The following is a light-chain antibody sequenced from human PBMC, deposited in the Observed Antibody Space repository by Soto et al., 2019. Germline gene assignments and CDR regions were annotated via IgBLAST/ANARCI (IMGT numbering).Light chain of an antibody. CDR1: QSISNR. CDR2: TAS. CDR3: QQSYSTTWT. V-gene: IGKV1-39*01. J-gene: IGKJ1*01. Sequence: DIQMTQSPSTLSASVGDRVTITCRASQSISNRLAWYQQKPGKAPKLLIYTASSLQSGVPSRFSGSGSETDFTLTISSLQPEDFATYSCQQSYSTTWTFGQGTKVDIK.